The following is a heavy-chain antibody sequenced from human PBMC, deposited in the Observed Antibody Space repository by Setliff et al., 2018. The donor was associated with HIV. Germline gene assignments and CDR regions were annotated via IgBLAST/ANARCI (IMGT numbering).Heavy chain of an antibody. J-gene: IGHJ4*02. V-gene: IGHV1-46*01. D-gene: IGHD3-22*01. Sequence: ASVKVSCKASGYTFTSYYMHWVRQAPGQGLEWMGIINPSGGSTSYAQKFQGRVTITADASTRTAYMELSSLTSDDTAVYYCAGSAHSYYDSSAYFIDLYYLDYWGQGTLVTVSS. CDR2: INPSGGST. CDR3: AGSAHSYYDSSAYFIDLYYLDY. CDR1: GYTFTSYY.